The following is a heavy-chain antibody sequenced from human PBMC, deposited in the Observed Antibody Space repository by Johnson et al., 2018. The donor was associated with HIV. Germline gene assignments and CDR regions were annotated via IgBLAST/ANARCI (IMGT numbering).Heavy chain of an antibody. D-gene: IGHD1-26*01. CDR2: IRYDGSKK. V-gene: IGHV3-30*02. Sequence: QVQLVESGGGVVQPGGSLRLSCAASGFTFSSYGMHWVRQAPGKGLEWVAFIRYDGSKKYSADSVKGRFTISRDNSKNTLYLQMNSLRVEDTAVYYCARSLPGRGSYYAFDIWGQGTMVTVSS. CDR1: GFTFSSYG. J-gene: IGHJ3*02. CDR3: ARSLPGRGSYYAFDI.